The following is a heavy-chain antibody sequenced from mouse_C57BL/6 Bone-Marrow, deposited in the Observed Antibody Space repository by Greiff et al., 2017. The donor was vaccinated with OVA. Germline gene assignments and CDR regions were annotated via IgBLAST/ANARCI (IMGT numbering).Heavy chain of an antibody. J-gene: IGHJ4*01. D-gene: IGHD2-10*02. Sequence: EVQRVESGGGLVKPGGSLKLSCAASGFTFSDYGMHWVRQAPEKGLEWVAYISSGSSTIYYADTVKGRFTISRDNAKNTLFLQMTSLRSEDTAMYYCATPYGNYPHYYAMDYWGQGTSVTVSS. V-gene: IGHV5-17*01. CDR2: ISSGSSTI. CDR1: GFTFSDYG. CDR3: ATPYGNYPHYYAMDY.